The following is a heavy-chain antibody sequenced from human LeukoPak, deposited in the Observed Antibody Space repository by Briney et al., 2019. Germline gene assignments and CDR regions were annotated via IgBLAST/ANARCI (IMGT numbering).Heavy chain of an antibody. CDR2: IKQDGSEK. Sequence: GGSLRLSCAASGFTFSSYWMSWVRQAPGKGLEWVANIKQDGSEKYYVDSVKGRFTISRDNAKNSLYLQMNSLRAEDTAVYYCVREDAMDYYYYYGMDVWGQGTTVTVSS. CDR3: VREDAMDYYYYYGMDV. V-gene: IGHV3-7*01. D-gene: IGHD2-2*01. J-gene: IGHJ6*02. CDR1: GFTFSSYW.